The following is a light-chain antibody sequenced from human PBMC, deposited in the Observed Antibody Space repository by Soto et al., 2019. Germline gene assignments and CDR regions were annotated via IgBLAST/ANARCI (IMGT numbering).Light chain of an antibody. CDR2: KVS. CDR3: MQAAYWPYT. V-gene: IGKV2-30*01. CDR1: LSLVYSDGNIY. J-gene: IGKJ2*01. Sequence: EAVLTQSPATLPVTLGQPASISCRSSLSLVYSDGNIYFNWFQQRPGHSPRRLIFKVSSRDSGGPDRFSVSGSGTDFTLKISRVEAEDVVVYYCMQAAYWPYTFGQGTRLEIK.